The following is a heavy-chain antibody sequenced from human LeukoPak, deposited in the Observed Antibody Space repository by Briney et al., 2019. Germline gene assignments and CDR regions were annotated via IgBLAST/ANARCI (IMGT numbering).Heavy chain of an antibody. D-gene: IGHD3-22*01. CDR2: LGHDGSNK. Sequence: VGSLRLSCAASGFSFSTYGMHWVRQAPGKGLEWVASLGHDGSNKNYAVSVKGRITISRDNSQNTLYLQMNNLRVEDTAVYFCANPSRYDSSGPIRGQGTMVTVSS. CDR1: GFSFSTYG. CDR3: ANPSRYDSSGPI. V-gene: IGHV3-30*02. J-gene: IGHJ3*02.